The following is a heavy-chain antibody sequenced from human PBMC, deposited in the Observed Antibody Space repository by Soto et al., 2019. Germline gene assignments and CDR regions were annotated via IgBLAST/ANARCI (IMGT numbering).Heavy chain of an antibody. Sequence: QVQLVQSGAEVKKPGSSVKVSCKASGGTFSRYSITWVRQAPGHGLEWIGRIIPIFGIASYAQKFQGRVTITADESTITAYMELSSLRSDDTAVYYCAREDRDRETGLVPAAIDGMDVWGQGTTVTASS. CDR3: AREDRDRETGLVPAAIDGMDV. D-gene: IGHD2-2*01. J-gene: IGHJ6*02. CDR2: IIPIFGIA. CDR1: GGTFSRYS. V-gene: IGHV1-69*08.